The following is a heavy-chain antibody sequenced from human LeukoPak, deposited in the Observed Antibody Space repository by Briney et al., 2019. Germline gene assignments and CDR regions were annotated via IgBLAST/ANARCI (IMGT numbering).Heavy chain of an antibody. D-gene: IGHD6-13*01. CDR1: GASITSTYW. CDR2: IHDSGST. Sequence: SGTLSLTCAVSGASITSTYWSTWVRQPQGKDLEWIGEIHDSGSTNYNPSLKSRVTMSVDKSRNQFSLNLTSVTAADTAVYYCATRATAGPWWGQGTLVTVSS. J-gene: IGHJ4*02. V-gene: IGHV4-4*02. CDR3: ATRATAGPW.